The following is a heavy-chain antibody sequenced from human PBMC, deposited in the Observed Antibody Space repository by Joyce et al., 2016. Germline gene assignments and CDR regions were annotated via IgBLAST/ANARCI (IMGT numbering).Heavy chain of an antibody. V-gene: IGHV3-74*01. D-gene: IGHD6-6*01. J-gene: IGHJ5*02. CDR2: INTDGSST. CDR1: GFSFSGYW. Sequence: EVQLVESGGGLVQPGGSLRLSCAASGFSFSGYWIHWVRQAPGKGLGWVSRINTDGSSTRFADSVKGRFTISRDNAKNTRYLKMNSLRAEDTAVYYCVRGISARPGGPNWFDPWGQGTLVTVSS. CDR3: VRGISARPGGPNWFDP.